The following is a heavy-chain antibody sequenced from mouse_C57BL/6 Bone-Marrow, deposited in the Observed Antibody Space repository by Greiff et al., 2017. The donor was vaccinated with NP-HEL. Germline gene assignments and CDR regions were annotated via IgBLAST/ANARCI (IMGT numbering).Heavy chain of an antibody. V-gene: IGHV2-9-1*01. CDR2: IWTGGGT. CDR3: ARMGGSSPWFAY. Sequence: VKLLESGPGLVAPSQSLSITCTVSGFSLTSYAISWVRQPPGKGLEWLGVIWTGGGTNYNSALKSRLSISKDNSKSQFFLKMNSLQPDDTARYYCARMGGSSPWFAYWGQGTLVTVSA. D-gene: IGHD1-1*01. CDR1: GFSLTSYA. J-gene: IGHJ3*01.